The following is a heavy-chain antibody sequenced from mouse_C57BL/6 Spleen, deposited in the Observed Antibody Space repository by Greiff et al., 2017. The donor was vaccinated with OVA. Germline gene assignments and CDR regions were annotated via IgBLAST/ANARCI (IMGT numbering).Heavy chain of an antibody. V-gene: IGHV1-15*01. CDR1: GYTFTDYE. J-gene: IGHJ2*01. CDR3: TREGLYSNYED. CDR2: IDPETGGT. D-gene: IGHD2-5*01. Sequence: QVQLQQSGAELVRPGASVTLSCKASGYTFTDYEMHWVKQTPVHGLEWICAIDPETGGTASNQKFKGQAILTADKSSSTAYMELRSLTSEDSAVYYCTREGLYSNYEDWGQGTTLTVSS.